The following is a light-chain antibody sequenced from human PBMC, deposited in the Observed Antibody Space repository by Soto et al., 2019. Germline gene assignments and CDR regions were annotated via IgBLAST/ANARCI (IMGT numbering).Light chain of an antibody. CDR2: DVS. Sequence: QSVLTQPASVSGSPGQSIAISCTGTSSDVGAYNYVSWYQQHPGKAPKLMIYDVSNRPSGVSNRFSGSKSGNTASLTISGLQAEDEADYYCNSYTTSSTYVFGTGTKLT. V-gene: IGLV2-14*03. CDR1: SSDVGAYNY. CDR3: NSYTTSSTYV. J-gene: IGLJ1*01.